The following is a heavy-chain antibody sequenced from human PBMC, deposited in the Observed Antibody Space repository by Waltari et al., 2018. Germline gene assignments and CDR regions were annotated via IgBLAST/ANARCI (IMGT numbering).Heavy chain of an antibody. CDR2: IYTNGST. CDR3: ARGPYCSSTSCYGQRIDY. CDR1: GGPISSCCYS. Sequence: QVQLQESGPRLVKPSQTLSLTCTFSGGPISSCCYSWNWSWQPAGKGLEWIVRIYTNGSTNYNPSLKSRVNTSVDTSKNQFSLSLSSLTAADTAVYYCARGPYCSSTSCYGQRIDYWGQGTLVTVSS. D-gene: IGHD2-2*01. J-gene: IGHJ4*02. V-gene: IGHV4-61*02.